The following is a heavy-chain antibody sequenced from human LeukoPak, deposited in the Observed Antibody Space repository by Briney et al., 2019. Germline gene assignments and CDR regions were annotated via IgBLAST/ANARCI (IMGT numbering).Heavy chain of an antibody. D-gene: IGHD3-22*01. J-gene: IGHJ4*02. CDR2: VSYDGGHK. CDR1: GFSLSDYG. CDR3: ARDWINMMVLGHGSGLDC. V-gene: IGHV3-30*03. Sequence: GGSLRLSCVGSGFSLSDYGIHWVRQAPGKGLEWVAVVSYDGGHKYYADSVKGRFTISRDTSSDTVSLQMNSLRVEDTALYYCARDWINMMVLGHGSGLDCWGQGTLVTVSS.